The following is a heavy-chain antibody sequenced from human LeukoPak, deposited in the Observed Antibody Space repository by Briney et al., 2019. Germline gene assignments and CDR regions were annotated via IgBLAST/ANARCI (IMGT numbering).Heavy chain of an antibody. CDR3: VTQRGHELGYFNF. V-gene: IGHV7-4-1*02. CDR2: VNTTTGNP. J-gene: IGHJ4*02. D-gene: IGHD5-12*01. CDR1: GNTFPSYA. Sequence: EASVKVSCKASGNTFPSYAVNWVRQAPGQGLEWMGWVNTTTGNPTYAQDFRGRFVFSLDTSVSTAYLQISSLKAEDTAVYYCVTQRGHELGYFNFWGQGTLVTVSS.